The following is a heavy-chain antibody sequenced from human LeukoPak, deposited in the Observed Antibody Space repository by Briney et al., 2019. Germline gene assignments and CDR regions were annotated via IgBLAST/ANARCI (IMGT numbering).Heavy chain of an antibody. D-gene: IGHD3-16*01. CDR1: GFTFSSYA. CDR2: ISGSGGST. Sequence: GGSLRLSCAASGFTFSSYAMSWVRQAPGKGLEWVSAISGSGGSTYYADSVKGRFTISRDNSKNTLYLQMNSLRAEDTALYHCARDPYYDYVWGSYAHATSPGGMDVWGQGTTVTVSS. V-gene: IGHV3-23*01. J-gene: IGHJ6*02. CDR3: ARDPYYDYVWGSYAHATSPGGMDV.